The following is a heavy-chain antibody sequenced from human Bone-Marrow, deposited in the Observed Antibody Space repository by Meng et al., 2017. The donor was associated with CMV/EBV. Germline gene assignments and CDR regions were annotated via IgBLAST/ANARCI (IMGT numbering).Heavy chain of an antibody. CDR3: ARDLMGSPYDLYGMDG. CDR1: GFTFSGYY. D-gene: IGHD2-8*01. Sequence: GESLKISCAASGFTFSGYYMSWIRQAPGKGLEWVSYISSSGSTIYYADSVKGRFTISRDNAKNSLYLQMNSLRAEDTAVYYCARDLMGSPYDLYGMDGWGQGTTVTVSS. J-gene: IGHJ6*02. V-gene: IGHV3-11*01. CDR2: ISSSGSTI.